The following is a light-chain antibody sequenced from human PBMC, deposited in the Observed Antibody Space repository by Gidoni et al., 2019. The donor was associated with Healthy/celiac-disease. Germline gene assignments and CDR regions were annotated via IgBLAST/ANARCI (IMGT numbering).Light chain of an antibody. CDR3: QQYDNLPYT. V-gene: IGKV1-33*01. Sequence: DIQMTQSLSSLSASVGDRVPITCQASQDISNYLNWYQQKPGKAPKLLIYDASNLETGAPLRFSGSGSGTDFTFTISSLQPEDIATYYCQQYDNLPYTFGQGTKLEIK. CDR2: DAS. CDR1: QDISNY. J-gene: IGKJ2*01.